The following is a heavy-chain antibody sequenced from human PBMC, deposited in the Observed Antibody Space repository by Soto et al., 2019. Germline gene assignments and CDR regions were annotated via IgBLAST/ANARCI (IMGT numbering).Heavy chain of an antibody. CDR1: GFTFSSYE. D-gene: IGHD6-13*01. CDR2: ISSSGSTI. V-gene: IGHV3-48*03. CDR3: ARGGSAAAGTLSAFDI. J-gene: IGHJ3*02. Sequence: PGGSLRLSCAASGFTFSSYEMNWVRQAPGKGLEWVSYISSSGSTIYYADSVKGRFTISRDNAKNSLYLQMNSLRAEDTAVYYCARGGSAAAGTLSAFDIWDQGTMVTVAS.